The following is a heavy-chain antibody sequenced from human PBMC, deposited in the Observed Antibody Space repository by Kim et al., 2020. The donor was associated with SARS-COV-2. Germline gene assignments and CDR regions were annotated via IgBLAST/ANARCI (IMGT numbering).Heavy chain of an antibody. CDR3: ARGYKSTVGY. Sequence: YKYDADSVKGRFTISRDNAKNSLYLQMDSLQAEDTAVYDWARGYKSTVGYWGQGTLVTVSS. D-gene: IGHD1-20*01. J-gene: IGHJ4*02. CDR2: YK. V-gene: IGHV3-21*01.